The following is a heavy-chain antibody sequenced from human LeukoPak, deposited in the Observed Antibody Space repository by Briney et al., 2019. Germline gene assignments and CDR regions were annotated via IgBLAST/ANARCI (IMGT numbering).Heavy chain of an antibody. D-gene: IGHD6-19*01. Sequence: GGSLRLSCAASGFTVSNNYMSGVRQAPGKGLEWISVISDGGDTYYADCVKGRFTISRDNSKNTLYLQMNSLRAEDTAVYFCARDTGRSGCAHWGQGTLVTVSS. CDR1: GFTVSNNY. CDR2: ISDGGDT. CDR3: ARDTGRSGCAH. J-gene: IGHJ4*02. V-gene: IGHV3-53*01.